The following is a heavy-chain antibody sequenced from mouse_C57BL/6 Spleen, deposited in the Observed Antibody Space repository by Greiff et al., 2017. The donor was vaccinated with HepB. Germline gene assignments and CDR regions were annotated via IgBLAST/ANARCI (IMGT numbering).Heavy chain of an antibody. Sequence: QVHVKQSGAELVRPGASVTLSCKASGYTFTDYEMHWVKQTPVHGLEWIGAIDPETGGTAYNQKFKGKAILTADKSSSTAYMELRSLTSEDSAVYYCTTDGLRDFDYWGQGTTLTVSS. D-gene: IGHD2-3*01. CDR3: TTDGLRDFDY. CDR2: IDPETGGT. CDR1: GYTFTDYE. J-gene: IGHJ2*01. V-gene: IGHV1-15*01.